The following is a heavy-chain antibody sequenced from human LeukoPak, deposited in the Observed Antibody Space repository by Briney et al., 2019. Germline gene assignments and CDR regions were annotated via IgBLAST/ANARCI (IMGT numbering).Heavy chain of an antibody. Sequence: GGSLRLSCAASGFTFDDYGMSWVRQAPGKGLEWVSGINWNGGSTGYADSVKGRFTTSRDNAKNSLYLQMNSLRAEDTALYYCARDGGDYYGSSGYYYYFDYWGQGTLVTVSS. V-gene: IGHV3-20*04. J-gene: IGHJ4*02. CDR2: INWNGGST. D-gene: IGHD3-22*01. CDR1: GFTFDDYG. CDR3: ARDGGDYYGSSGYYYYFDY.